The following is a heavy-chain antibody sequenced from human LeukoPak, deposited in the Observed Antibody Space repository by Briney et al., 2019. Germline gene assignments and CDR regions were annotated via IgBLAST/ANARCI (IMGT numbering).Heavy chain of an antibody. Sequence: GGSLGLSCAASGFTFSSYSMNWVRQAPGKGLEWVSYISSSSSTIYYADSVKGRFTISRDNAKNSLYLQMNSLRAEDTAVYYCARDAGMVSGSFDYWGQGTLVTVSS. V-gene: IGHV3-48*01. D-gene: IGHD3-10*01. CDR2: ISSSSSTI. CDR1: GFTFSSYS. J-gene: IGHJ4*02. CDR3: ARDAGMVSGSFDY.